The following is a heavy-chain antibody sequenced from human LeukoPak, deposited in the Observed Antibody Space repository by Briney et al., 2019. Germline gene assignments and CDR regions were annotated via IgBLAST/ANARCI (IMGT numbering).Heavy chain of an antibody. D-gene: IGHD3-22*01. J-gene: IGHJ4*02. CDR1: GFTFSSYA. CDR3: AKTPRDYYDSSGYYFGY. Sequence: GGSLRLSCAASGFTFSSYAMSWVRQAPGKGPEWVSAISGSGGSTYYADSVKGRFTISRDNSKNTLYLQMNSLRAEDTAVYYCAKTPRDYYDSSGYYFGYWGQGTLVTVSS. CDR2: ISGSGGST. V-gene: IGHV3-23*01.